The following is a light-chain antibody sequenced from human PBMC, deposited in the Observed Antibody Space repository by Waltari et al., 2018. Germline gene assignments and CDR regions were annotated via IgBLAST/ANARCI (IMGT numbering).Light chain of an antibody. CDR3: QAWDSGTVV. J-gene: IGLJ2*01. CDR1: NLGEKY. Sequence: SYELTQAPSVSVSPGQTASITCSGDNLGEKYLNWYQHKPGQSPVLVIYQNSKRRSGIPERFSGSISRKTATLTISAAQAMDEADYYCQAWDSGTVVFGGGTKLTVL. V-gene: IGLV3-1*01. CDR2: QNS.